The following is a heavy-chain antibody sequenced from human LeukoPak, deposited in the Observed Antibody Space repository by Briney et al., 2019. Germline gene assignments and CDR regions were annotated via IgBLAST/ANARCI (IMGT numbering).Heavy chain of an antibody. D-gene: IGHD4-17*01. Sequence: GGSLRLSCAASGFTYSSYNMNWVRQAPGKGLEWVSSINSGSSYIYYADSVKGRFTISRDNAKSSVFLQMNSLRAEDTAVYYCARSYGAYAISNIDYWGQGTLVTVSS. J-gene: IGHJ4*02. V-gene: IGHV3-21*01. CDR2: INSGSSYI. CDR1: GFTYSSYN. CDR3: ARSYGAYAISNIDY.